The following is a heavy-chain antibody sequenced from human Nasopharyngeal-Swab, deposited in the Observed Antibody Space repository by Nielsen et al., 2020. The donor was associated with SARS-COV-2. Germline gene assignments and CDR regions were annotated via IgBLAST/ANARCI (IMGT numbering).Heavy chain of an antibody. CDR2: INAGNGNT. CDR3: ARGYCSSTSCYTLVDP. CDR1: GYTFTSYA. Sequence: ASVKVSCKASGYTFTSYAMHWVRQAPGQRLEWMGWINAGNGNTKYSQKFQGRVTITRDTSASTAYMELSTLSSEDTAVYYCARGYCSSTSCYTLVDPWGQGTLVTVSS. V-gene: IGHV1-3*01. J-gene: IGHJ5*02. D-gene: IGHD2-2*02.